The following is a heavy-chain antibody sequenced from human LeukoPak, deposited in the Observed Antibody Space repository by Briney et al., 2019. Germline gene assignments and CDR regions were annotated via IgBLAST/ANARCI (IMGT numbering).Heavy chain of an antibody. Sequence: GGSLRLSCAGSALTFSSYWMHWVSQAPGKGLVWVSRIKFDWSITMYADSVKGRFTISRDNAKNTLYLQMTSLRAEDTAIYYCARNDYFSSWGQGTLVTVSS. CDR1: ALTFSSYW. D-gene: IGHD3-16*01. CDR2: IKFDWSIT. J-gene: IGHJ5*02. CDR3: ARNDYFSS. V-gene: IGHV3-74*03.